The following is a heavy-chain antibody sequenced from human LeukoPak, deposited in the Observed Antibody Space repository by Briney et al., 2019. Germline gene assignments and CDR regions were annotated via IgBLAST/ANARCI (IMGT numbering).Heavy chain of an antibody. V-gene: IGHV3-30*02. CDR3: ATVKTLPLRFLEWGDYFDY. D-gene: IGHD3-3*01. CDR2: IRYDGSNK. Sequence: GGSLRLSCAASGFTFSSYGMHWVRQAPGKGLEWVAFIRYDGSNKYYADSVKGRFTISRDNSKNTLYLQMNSLRAEDTAVYYCATVKTLPLRFLEWGDYFDYWGQGTLVTVSS. CDR1: GFTFSSYG. J-gene: IGHJ4*02.